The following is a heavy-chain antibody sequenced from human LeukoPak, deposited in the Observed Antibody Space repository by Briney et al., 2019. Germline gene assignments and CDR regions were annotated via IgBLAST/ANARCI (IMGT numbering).Heavy chain of an antibody. J-gene: IGHJ4*02. CDR1: GFTFSSSA. V-gene: IGHV3-23*01. Sequence: GGSLRLSCAASGFTFSSSAMSWVRQVPGKGLEWVSGISASGGSTYYADSVRGRFTISRDNSKNTLYVQMNSLRDEDTAVYYCAKDQRRESPHYLDSWGQGTLVTVSS. CDR2: ISASGGST. CDR3: AKDQRRESPHYLDS.